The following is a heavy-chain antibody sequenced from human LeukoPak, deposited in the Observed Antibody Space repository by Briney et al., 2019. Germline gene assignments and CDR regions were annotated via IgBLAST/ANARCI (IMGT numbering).Heavy chain of an antibody. CDR3: AREHRHEGATVDS. D-gene: IGHD1-26*01. CDR2: TERDGRST. Sequence: GGSLRLSCAASGFTFDDYGMSWVRQAPGKGLVWVSRTERDGRSTSYADSVRGRFTISRDNAKNTLYLQMNSLRAEDTAVYYCAREHRHEGATVDSWGQGTLVTVSS. J-gene: IGHJ4*02. V-gene: IGHV3-20*04. CDR1: GFTFDDYG.